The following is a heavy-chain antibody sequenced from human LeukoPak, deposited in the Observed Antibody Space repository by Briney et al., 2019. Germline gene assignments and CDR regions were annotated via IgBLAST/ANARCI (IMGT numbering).Heavy chain of an antibody. CDR3: ARVRRSPGVGSYMDV. V-gene: IGHV3-64*01. Sequence: GGSLRLSCAASRFTFSSYAMHWVRQAPGKGLEYVSAISSNGGSTYYANSVKGRFTISRDNSKNTLYLQMGSLRAEDMAVYYCARVRRSPGVGSYMDVWGKGTTVTISS. CDR1: RFTFSSYA. CDR2: ISSNGGST. J-gene: IGHJ6*03. D-gene: IGHD1-26*01.